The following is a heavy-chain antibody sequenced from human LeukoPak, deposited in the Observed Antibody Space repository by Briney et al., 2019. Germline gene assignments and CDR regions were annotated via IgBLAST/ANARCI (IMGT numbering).Heavy chain of an antibody. V-gene: IGHV3-30*03. CDR1: GFTFSRHG. CDR3: AREITPMGAGFDAFDI. CDR2: ISNDGSRK. Sequence: GGSLRLSCAPSGFTFSRHGMHWVRQAPGKGLEWVAIISNDGSRKYYAHSVEGRFTISRDNAKNSLYLQMNSLRAEDTAVYYCAREITPMGAGFDAFDIWGRGTMVTVSS. J-gene: IGHJ3*02. D-gene: IGHD3-16*01.